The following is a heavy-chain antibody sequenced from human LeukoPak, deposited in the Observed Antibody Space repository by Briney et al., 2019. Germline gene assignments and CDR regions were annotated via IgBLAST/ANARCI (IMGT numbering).Heavy chain of an antibody. CDR3: ARGTHYDYVWGSYRYHDAFDI. Sequence: TSETLSLTCAVYGGSFSGYYWSWIRQPPGKGLEWIGEINHSGSTNYNPSLKSRVTISVDTSKNQFSLKLSPVTAADTAVYYCARGTHYDYVWGSYRYHDAFDIWGQGTMVTVSS. CDR1: GGSFSGYY. V-gene: IGHV4-34*01. D-gene: IGHD3-16*02. J-gene: IGHJ3*02. CDR2: INHSGST.